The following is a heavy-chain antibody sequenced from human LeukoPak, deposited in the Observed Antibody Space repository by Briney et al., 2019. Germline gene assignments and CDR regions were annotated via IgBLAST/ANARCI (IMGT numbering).Heavy chain of an antibody. CDR3: ARDCSSTSCYCY. Sequence: VASVTVSCKASGGTFSSYAISWVRQAPGQGLEWMGRIIPILGIANYAQKFQGRVTITADKSTSTAYMELSSLRSEDTAVYYCARDCSSTSCYCYWGQGTLVTVSS. D-gene: IGHD2-2*01. CDR2: IIPILGIA. CDR1: GGTFSSYA. J-gene: IGHJ4*02. V-gene: IGHV1-69*04.